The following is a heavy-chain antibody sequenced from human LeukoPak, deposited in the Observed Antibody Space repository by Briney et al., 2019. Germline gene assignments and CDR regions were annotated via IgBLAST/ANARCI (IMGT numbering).Heavy chain of an antibody. D-gene: IGHD2-2*01. Sequence: SETLSLTCTVSGGSISSSSYYWGWIRQPPGKGLEWIGSIYYSGSTYYNPSLKSRVTISVDTSKNQFSLKLSSVTAADTAVYYCARVSTVPAASYPFDYWGQGTLVTVSS. J-gene: IGHJ4*02. V-gene: IGHV4-39*07. CDR3: ARVSTVPAASYPFDY. CDR1: GGSISSSSYY. CDR2: IYYSGST.